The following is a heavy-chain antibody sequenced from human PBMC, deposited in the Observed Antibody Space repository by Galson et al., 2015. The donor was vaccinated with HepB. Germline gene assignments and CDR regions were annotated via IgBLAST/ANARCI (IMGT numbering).Heavy chain of an antibody. J-gene: IGHJ4*02. CDR1: GFTFSSYA. D-gene: IGHD3-9*01. CDR3: AREYYDILTGYYSPADY. CDR2: ISYDGSNK. V-gene: IGHV3-30*04. Sequence: SLRLSCAASGFTFSSYAMHWVRQAPGKGLEWVAVISYDGSNKYYADSVKGRFTISRDNSKNTLYLQMNSLRAEDTAVYYCAREYYDILTGYYSPADYWGQGTLVTVSS.